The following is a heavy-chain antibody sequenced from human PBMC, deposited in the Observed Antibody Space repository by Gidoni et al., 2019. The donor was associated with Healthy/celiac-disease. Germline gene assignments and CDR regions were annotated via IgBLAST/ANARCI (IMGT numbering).Heavy chain of an antibody. Sequence: EVQLVESGGGVVRPGGSLRLSWGACGFTFDDYGMGWVRQAPGKGLEWVSGINWNGGSTGYADSVKGRFTISRDNAKNYLYLQMNSLRAEDTALYYCARGLRSGSGWYMGSDYFDYWGQGALVTVSS. CDR1: GFTFDDYG. J-gene: IGHJ4*02. D-gene: IGHD6-19*01. V-gene: IGHV3-20*04. CDR2: INWNGGST. CDR3: ARGLRSGSGWYMGSDYFDY.